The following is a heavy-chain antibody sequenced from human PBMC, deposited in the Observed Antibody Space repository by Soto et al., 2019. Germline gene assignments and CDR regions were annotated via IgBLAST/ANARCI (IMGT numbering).Heavy chain of an antibody. V-gene: IGHV4-31*03. D-gene: IGHD6-13*01. Sequence: QVQLQESGPGLVKPSQTLSLTCTVSGGSISSGGYYWSWIRQHPGKGLEWIGYIYYSGGTYYNPSLKSRVTISVDTSKNQFSLKLSSVTAADTAVYYCAREERAAAASFYYYYGMDVWGQGTTVTVSS. CDR2: IYYSGGT. CDR1: GGSISSGGYY. J-gene: IGHJ6*02. CDR3: AREERAAAASFYYYYGMDV.